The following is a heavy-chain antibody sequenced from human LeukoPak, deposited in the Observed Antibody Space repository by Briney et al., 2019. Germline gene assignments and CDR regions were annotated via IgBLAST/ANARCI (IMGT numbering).Heavy chain of an antibody. Sequence: PSQTLSLTCTVSGGSISSGSYYWSWIRQPAGKGLEWIGRIYTSGSAYYNPSLKSRVTISVDTSKNQFSLKLSSVTAADTAVYHCARDQYYDSSGLGIWGQGTMVTVSS. J-gene: IGHJ3*02. D-gene: IGHD3-22*01. CDR1: GGSISSGSYY. V-gene: IGHV4-61*02. CDR3: ARDQYYDSSGLGI. CDR2: IYTSGSA.